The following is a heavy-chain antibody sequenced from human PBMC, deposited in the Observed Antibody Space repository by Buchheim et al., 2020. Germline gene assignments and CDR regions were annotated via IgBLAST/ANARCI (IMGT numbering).Heavy chain of an antibody. V-gene: IGHV4-34*01. CDR3: AKMGYDYIWGSYRYTGDYYYGMDV. CDR1: GGSFSGYY. CDR2: INHSGST. D-gene: IGHD3-16*02. J-gene: IGHJ6*02. Sequence: QVQLQQWGAGLLKPSETLSLTCAVYGGSFSGYYWSWIRQPPGKGLEWIGEINHSGSTNYNPSLKSRVTISVDTSKNQFSLKLSSVTAADTAVYYCAKMGYDYIWGSYRYTGDYYYGMDVWGQGTT.